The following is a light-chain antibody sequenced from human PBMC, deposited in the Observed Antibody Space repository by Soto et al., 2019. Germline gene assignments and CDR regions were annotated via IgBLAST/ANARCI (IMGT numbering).Light chain of an antibody. CDR2: GAS. Sequence: IVMTQSPPTLFVSPGERATLSCRASQSVSSNLAWYQQKPGQAPRLPIYGASTRATGIPARFSGSGSGTEFTLTISSLQSEDFAVYYCQQYNNWPQTFGQGTK. CDR1: QSVSSN. V-gene: IGKV3-15*01. J-gene: IGKJ1*01. CDR3: QQYNNWPQT.